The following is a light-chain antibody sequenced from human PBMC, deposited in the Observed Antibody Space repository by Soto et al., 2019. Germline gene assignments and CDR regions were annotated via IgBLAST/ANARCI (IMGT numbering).Light chain of an antibody. V-gene: IGLV1-44*01. Sequence: QSVLAQPPSASGTPGQRITISCSGSGSNIGSNTVTWYQQLPRTAPKFLIYTNNQRPSGVPDRFSGSKSGTSASLAISGLQSGDEAVYYCASYAGNSRYVFGTGTKVTVL. CDR2: TNN. CDR3: ASYAGNSRYV. CDR1: GSNIGSNT. J-gene: IGLJ1*01.